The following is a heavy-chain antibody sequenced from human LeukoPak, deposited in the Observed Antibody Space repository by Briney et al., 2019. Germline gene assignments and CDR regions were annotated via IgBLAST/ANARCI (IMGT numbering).Heavy chain of an antibody. Sequence: TGGSLRLSCAASGFTFSNYGMHWVRQAPGKGLEWVAVISYDGSNKYYADSVKGRFTISRDNSKNTLYLQMNSLRAEDTAVYYCASPGDIVVVPAALDYWGQGTLVTVSS. CDR2: ISYDGSNK. CDR3: ASPGDIVVVPAALDY. J-gene: IGHJ4*02. D-gene: IGHD2-2*01. CDR1: GFTFSNYG. V-gene: IGHV3-30*19.